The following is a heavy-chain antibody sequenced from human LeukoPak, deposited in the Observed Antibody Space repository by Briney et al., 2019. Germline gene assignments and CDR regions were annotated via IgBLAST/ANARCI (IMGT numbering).Heavy chain of an antibody. J-gene: IGHJ6*02. CDR1: GFTFSSYG. CDR3: ARGRLDYYYYGMDV. V-gene: IGHV3-33*01. Sequence: GGSLRLSCAASGFTFSSYGMHWVRQAPGKGLEWEAVIWYDGSNKYYADSVTGRFTISRDNSKNTLYLQMNSLRAEDTAVYYCARGRLDYYYYGMDVWGQGTTVTVSS. CDR2: IWYDGSNK.